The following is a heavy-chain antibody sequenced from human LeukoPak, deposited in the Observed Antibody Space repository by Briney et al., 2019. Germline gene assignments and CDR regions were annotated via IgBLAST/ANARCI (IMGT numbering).Heavy chain of an antibody. Sequence: GGSLRLSCAASGFTFSNYAMSWVRQASGKGLEWVSTISGDGDSTYYADSVKGRFTISRDNSKNTLFLQMNSLRAEDTAVYYCAGYSSSWYFDYWGQGTLVTVSS. V-gene: IGHV3-23*01. J-gene: IGHJ4*02. CDR2: ISGDGDST. CDR1: GFTFSNYA. D-gene: IGHD6-13*01. CDR3: AGYSSSWYFDY.